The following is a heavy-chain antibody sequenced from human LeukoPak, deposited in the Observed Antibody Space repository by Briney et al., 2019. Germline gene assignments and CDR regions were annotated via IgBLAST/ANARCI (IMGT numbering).Heavy chain of an antibody. CDR2: IYYSATT. Sequence: SETLSLTCTVSGGSISSSSYYWGWIRQPPGKGLEWIGSIYYSATTYYNPSLKSRVSISVDTSKNQFSLKLSSVSAADTAVYYCARSSGYLFDPWGQGILVTVSS. J-gene: IGHJ5*02. CDR1: GGSISSSSYY. CDR3: ARSSGYLFDP. V-gene: IGHV4-39*01. D-gene: IGHD3-22*01.